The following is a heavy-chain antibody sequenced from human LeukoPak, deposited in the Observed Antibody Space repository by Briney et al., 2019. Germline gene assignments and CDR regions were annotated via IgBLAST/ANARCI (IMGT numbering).Heavy chain of an antibody. D-gene: IGHD6-13*01. V-gene: IGHV4-59*08. Sequence: SETLSLTCTVSGDSIINNYWTWIRQPPGRTLEWIGFIYYTGSTNYNPSLKSRVTMALDTSQRQFSLTLTSVTTADTAVYYCARQKPAPGTYYFDHWGHGTPVAVSS. CDR2: IYYTGST. CDR3: ARQKPAPGTYYFDH. J-gene: IGHJ4*01. CDR1: GDSIINNY.